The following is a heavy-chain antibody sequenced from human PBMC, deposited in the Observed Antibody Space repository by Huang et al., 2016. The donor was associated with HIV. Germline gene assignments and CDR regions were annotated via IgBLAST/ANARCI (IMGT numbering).Heavy chain of an antibody. CDR1: GFTFSSFW. V-gene: IGHV3-7*01. J-gene: IGHJ4*02. Sequence: EVQLVESGGGLVQPGGSLRLPCVASGFTFSSFWMSWVRQAPGKGLGRVANIKQDGSEKYYVDSVKGRCTIYRDNAKNSLDLQMNSLRAEDTAVYYCARGGTYSGWWQDYWGQGTLVTVSS. CDR3: ARGGTYSGWWQDY. D-gene: IGHD6-19*01. CDR2: IKQDGSEK.